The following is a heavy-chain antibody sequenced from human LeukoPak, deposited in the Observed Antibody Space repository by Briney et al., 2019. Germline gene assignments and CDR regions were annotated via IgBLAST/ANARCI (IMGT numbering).Heavy chain of an antibody. Sequence: KPSETLSLTCAVYGGSFSGYYWSWIRQPPGKGLVWIGEINHSGSTNYNPSLKSRVTLSVDTSKNQFSLKLSSVTAADTAVYYCARGYGYCSSTSCLRYWFDPWGQGTLVTVSS. CDR1: GGSFSGYY. V-gene: IGHV4-34*01. J-gene: IGHJ5*02. CDR3: ARGYGYCSSTSCLRYWFDP. CDR2: INHSGST. D-gene: IGHD2-2*03.